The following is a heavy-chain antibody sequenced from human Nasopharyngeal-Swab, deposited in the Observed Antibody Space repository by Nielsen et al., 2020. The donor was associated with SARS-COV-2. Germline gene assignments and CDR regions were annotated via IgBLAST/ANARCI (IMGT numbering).Heavy chain of an antibody. D-gene: IGHD4-17*01. Sequence: GESLKISCAASGFTFSSYAMSWVRQAPGKGLEWVSAISGSGGSTYYADSVKGRFTISRDNSKNTLYLQMNSLRAEDTAVYYCARDGATVTNYYYYGMDVWGQGTTVTVSS. V-gene: IGHV3-23*01. CDR2: ISGSGGST. CDR1: GFTFSSYA. CDR3: ARDGATVTNYYYYGMDV. J-gene: IGHJ6*02.